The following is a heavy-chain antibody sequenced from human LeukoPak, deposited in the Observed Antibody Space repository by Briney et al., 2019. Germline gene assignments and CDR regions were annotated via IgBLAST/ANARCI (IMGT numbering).Heavy chain of an antibody. CDR2: IEGSTSTM. D-gene: IGHD6-19*01. CDR1: GFTFSDYS. CDR3: AREGGSGWYFSAFDI. J-gene: IGHJ3*02. V-gene: IGHV3-48*01. Sequence: GGSLRLSCAASGFTFSDYSMNWVRQAPGKGLEWVSYIEGSTSTMSYADSVKGRFTISRDNPKNSLYLQMNSLRAEDTAVYYCAREGGSGWYFSAFDIWGQGTMVTVSS.